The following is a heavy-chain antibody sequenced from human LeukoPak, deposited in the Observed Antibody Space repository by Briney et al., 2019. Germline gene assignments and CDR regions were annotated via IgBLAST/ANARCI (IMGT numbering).Heavy chain of an antibody. CDR3: AREDGPFGGVIVISY. V-gene: IGHV4-61*02. D-gene: IGHD3-16*02. J-gene: IGHJ4*02. CDR1: GGSISSGSYY. Sequence: PSQTLSLTCTVSGGSISSGSYYWSWIRQPAGKGLEWIGRIYTSGSTNYNPSLKSRVTISVDTSKNQFSLKLSSVTAADTAVYYCAREDGPFGGVIVISYWGQGTLVTVSS. CDR2: IYTSGST.